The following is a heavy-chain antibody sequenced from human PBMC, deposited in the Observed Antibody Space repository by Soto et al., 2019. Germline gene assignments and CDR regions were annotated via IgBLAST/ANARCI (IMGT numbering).Heavy chain of an antibody. CDR2: IYYSGSI. Sequence: PSETLSLTCTVSGGSISSYYWSWIRQPPGKGLEWIGYIYYSGSINYNPSLKSRVTISVDTSKNQFSLKLSSVTAADTAVYYCARDSPYDSSGYPQVLDYWGQGTLVTVSS. V-gene: IGHV4-59*01. CDR3: ARDSPYDSSGYPQVLDY. J-gene: IGHJ4*02. D-gene: IGHD3-22*01. CDR1: GGSISSYY.